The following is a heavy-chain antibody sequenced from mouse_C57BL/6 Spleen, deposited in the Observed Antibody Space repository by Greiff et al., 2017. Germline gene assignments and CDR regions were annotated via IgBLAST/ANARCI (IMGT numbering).Heavy chain of an antibody. CDR3: ARLDDYDYYAMDY. Sequence: VQLQQSGPELVKPGASVKISCKASGYAFSSSWMNWVKQRPGKGLEWIGRIYPGDGDTNYNGKFKGKATLTAAKSYTTAYMQLSSLTSEDSAVYFCARLDDYDYYAMDYWGQGTSVTVSS. V-gene: IGHV1-82*01. J-gene: IGHJ4*01. CDR1: GYAFSSSW. CDR2: IYPGDGDT. D-gene: IGHD2-4*01.